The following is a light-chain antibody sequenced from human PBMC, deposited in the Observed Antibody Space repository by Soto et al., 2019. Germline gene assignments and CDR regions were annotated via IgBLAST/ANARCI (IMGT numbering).Light chain of an antibody. Sequence: DIQMTQSPSSLSASVGDRVIITCQASQDIRNHLNWYQQKPGKAPNLLIYDASNLETGVPPRFSGGGSGTEFSFTNSSLQSEDIATYYCLQFDSLPITFGGGTKVDSK. J-gene: IGKJ4*01. CDR2: DAS. CDR3: LQFDSLPIT. V-gene: IGKV1-33*01. CDR1: QDIRNH.